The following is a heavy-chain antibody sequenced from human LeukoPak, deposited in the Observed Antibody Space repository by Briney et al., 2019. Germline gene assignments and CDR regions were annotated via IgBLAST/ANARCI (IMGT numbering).Heavy chain of an antibody. Sequence: ASVKVSCKASGYRFTTYYIHWVRQAPGQGLQWMGCINPKSGNTDFAQKFQGRVTMTSDTSTSTAYLEMRSLTSDDTAVYFCARARYDYGDPFDYWGQGALVNGSS. CDR2: INPKSGNT. CDR3: ARARYDYGDPFDY. CDR1: GYRFTTYY. D-gene: IGHD4-17*01. V-gene: IGHV1-2*02. J-gene: IGHJ4*02.